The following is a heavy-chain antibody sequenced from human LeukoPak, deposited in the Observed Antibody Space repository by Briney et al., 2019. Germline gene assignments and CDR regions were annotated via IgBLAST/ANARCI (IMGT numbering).Heavy chain of an antibody. Sequence: PGGSLRLSCEASGFTFSAYAMTWVRQAPGKGLEWVSSISSSGSYIRYADSVKGRFTISRDNAKNSLYLQLNSLRAEDMAVYYCARGYCSSSNCPIDYWGQGTLVTVSS. J-gene: IGHJ4*02. CDR2: ISSSGSYI. CDR3: ARGYCSSSNCPIDY. V-gene: IGHV3-21*01. CDR1: GFTFSAYA. D-gene: IGHD2-2*01.